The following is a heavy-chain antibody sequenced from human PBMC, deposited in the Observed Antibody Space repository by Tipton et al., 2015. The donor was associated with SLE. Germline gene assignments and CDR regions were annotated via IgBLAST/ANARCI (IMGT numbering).Heavy chain of an antibody. CDR3: ARVSVAGTFGGDFQV. CDR2: IYSVGST. CDR1: GFTVSNNY. V-gene: IGHV3-66*02. J-gene: IGHJ1*01. Sequence: GSLRLSCAASGFTVSNNYMSWVRQAPGKGLEWVSIIYSVGSTYYGDSVKGRFTISRDSTKNTLYLQMNSLRVEDTAVYYCARVSVAGTFGGDFQVWGQGTLVTVAS. D-gene: IGHD3-16*01.